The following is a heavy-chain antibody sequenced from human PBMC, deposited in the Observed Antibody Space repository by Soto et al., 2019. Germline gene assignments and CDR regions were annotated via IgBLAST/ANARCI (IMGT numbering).Heavy chain of an antibody. CDR2: ISSSSSTI. J-gene: IGHJ6*02. CDR3: ARDRQDYDILTGYLSPYGMDV. Sequence: GSLRLSCAASGFTFSSYSMNWVRQAPGKGLEWVSYISSSSSTIYYADSVKGRFTISRDNAKNSLYLQMNSLRAEDTAVYYCARDRQDYDILTGYLSPYGMDVWGQGTTVTVSS. CDR1: GFTFSSYS. V-gene: IGHV3-48*01. D-gene: IGHD3-9*01.